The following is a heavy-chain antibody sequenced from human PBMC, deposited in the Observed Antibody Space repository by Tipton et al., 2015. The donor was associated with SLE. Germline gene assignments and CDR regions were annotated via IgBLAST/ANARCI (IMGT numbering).Heavy chain of an antibody. CDR3: ARGWILRFLEERSDAFDI. Sequence: TLSLTCAVYGGSFSGYYWSWIRQPPGKGLEWIGEINHSGSTNYNPSLKGRVTISVDTSKNQFSLKLSSVTAADTAVYYCARGWILRFLEERSDAFDIWGQGTMVTVSS. CDR2: INHSGST. D-gene: IGHD3-3*01. V-gene: IGHV4-34*01. CDR1: GGSFSGYY. J-gene: IGHJ3*02.